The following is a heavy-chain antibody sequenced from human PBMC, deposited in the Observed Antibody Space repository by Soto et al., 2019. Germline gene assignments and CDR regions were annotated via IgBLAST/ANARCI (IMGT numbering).Heavy chain of an antibody. CDR3: ARSANTYGSPFDY. J-gene: IGHJ4*02. V-gene: IGHV3-66*01. Sequence: GGSLRLSCAASGFTVGDNYMTWVRQAPGKGLEWVSIIHRGGTTYHADSVKGRFIISRDSSKNTLYLQINGLTADDTAVYCCARSANTYGSPFDYWGQGTLVTVSS. CDR2: IHRGGTT. CDR1: GFTVGDNY. D-gene: IGHD3-10*01.